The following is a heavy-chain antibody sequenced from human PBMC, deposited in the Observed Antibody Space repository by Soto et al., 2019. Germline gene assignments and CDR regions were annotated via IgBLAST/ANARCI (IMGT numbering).Heavy chain of an antibody. D-gene: IGHD6-19*01. CDR3: AREYSSGWYFAFDI. V-gene: IGHV4-61*01. J-gene: IGHJ3*02. CDR1: GGSVSSGSYY. CDR2: IYYSGST. Sequence: PSETLSLTCTVSGGSVSSGSYYWSWIRQPPGKGLEWIGYIYYSGSTNYNPSLKSRVTISVDTSKNQFSLELSSVTAADTAVYYCAREYSSGWYFAFDIWGQGTMVTVSS.